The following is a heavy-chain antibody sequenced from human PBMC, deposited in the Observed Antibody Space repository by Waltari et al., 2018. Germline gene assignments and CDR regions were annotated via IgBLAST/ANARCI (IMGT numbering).Heavy chain of an antibody. V-gene: IGHV3-21*01. Sequence: EVQLVESGGGLVKPGGSLRLSCAASGFAFRTYTMNWVRPAPGQGLEWVSSISGSGDYIHYADSVKGRFTISRDNAKNSLSLQMNNLRAEDTAMYYCARPQGYGAIGDWGQGALVTVSS. CDR2: ISGSGDYI. CDR3: ARPQGYGAIGD. D-gene: IGHD2-21*01. J-gene: IGHJ4*02. CDR1: GFAFRTYT.